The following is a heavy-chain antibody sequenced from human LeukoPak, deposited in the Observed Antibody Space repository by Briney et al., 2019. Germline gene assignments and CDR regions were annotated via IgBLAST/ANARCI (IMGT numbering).Heavy chain of an antibody. J-gene: IGHJ4*02. CDR2: ISGYSGNT. Sequence: ASVKVPCKTSGYTFTSYGISWVRQAPGQGLEWMGWISGYSGNTNYAQKYQGRVTMTTDTSTTTAYMELRSLRSDDTAVYYCARPVVAGNFDYWGQGTLVTVSS. D-gene: IGHD6-19*01. V-gene: IGHV1-18*01. CDR3: ARPVVAGNFDY. CDR1: GYTFTSYG.